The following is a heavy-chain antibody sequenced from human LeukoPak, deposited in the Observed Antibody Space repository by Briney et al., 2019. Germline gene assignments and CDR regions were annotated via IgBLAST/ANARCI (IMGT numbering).Heavy chain of an antibody. Sequence: PGGSLRLSCAASGLTVSSSYMSWVRQGPGKGLEWVSIIYNDGSTYYADSMKSRFTISRDNSKNTLYLQVNSLRAEDTAMYYCARNILFAFDIWGQGTMVTVSS. CDR2: IYNDGST. CDR1: GLTVSSSY. V-gene: IGHV3-53*01. J-gene: IGHJ3*02. CDR3: ARNILFAFDI.